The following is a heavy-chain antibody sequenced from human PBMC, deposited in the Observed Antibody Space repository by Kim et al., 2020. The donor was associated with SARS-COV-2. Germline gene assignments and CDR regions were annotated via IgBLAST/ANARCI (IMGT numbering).Heavy chain of an antibody. CDR3: ATLPNDYGDDY. D-gene: IGHD4-17*01. CDR1: GFTFDDYA. CDR2: ISWNSGSI. J-gene: IGHJ4*02. V-gene: IGHV3-9*01. Sequence: GGSLRLSCAASGFTFDDYAMHWVRQAPGKGLEWVSGISWNSGSIGYADSVKGRFTISRDNAKNSLYLQMNSLRAEDTALYYCATLPNDYGDDYWGQGTLV.